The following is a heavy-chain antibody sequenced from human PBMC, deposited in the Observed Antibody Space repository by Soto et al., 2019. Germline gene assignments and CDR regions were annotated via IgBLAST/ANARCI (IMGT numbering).Heavy chain of an antibody. CDR1: GGSFSGYY. CDR3: GRDEITVLFEY. J-gene: IGHJ4*02. V-gene: IGHV4-34*01. D-gene: IGHD3-10*01. Sequence: SETLSLTCAVYGGSFSGYYCTWIRQPPATGLEWIGEINHSGSTNYNPSLKSRVTISVDTSKNQFSLKLTSVTAADTAVYYCGRDEITVLFEYWVQGALVTVSS. CDR2: INHSGST.